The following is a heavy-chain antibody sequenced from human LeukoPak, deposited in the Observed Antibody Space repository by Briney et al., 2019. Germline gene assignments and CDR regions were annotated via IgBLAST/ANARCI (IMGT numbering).Heavy chain of an antibody. D-gene: IGHD2-2*02. J-gene: IGHJ4*02. CDR2: MSPNSGKT. CDR3: ARGDQLLYYFDY. V-gene: IGHV1-8*01. Sequence: ASVKVSCRTSGYSFTNYDINWVRQATGQGLEWMGWMSPNSGKTGYAQKFQGRVTMTRDTSTSTVYMELSSLRSEDTAVYYCARGDQLLYYFDYWGQGTLVTVSS. CDR1: GYSFTNYD.